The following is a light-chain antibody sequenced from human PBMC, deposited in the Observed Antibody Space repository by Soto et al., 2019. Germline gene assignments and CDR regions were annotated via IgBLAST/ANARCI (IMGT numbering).Light chain of an antibody. V-gene: IGKV1-39*01. CDR3: QQSYRTPQT. CDR2: AAS. CDR1: QSINSY. Sequence: DIQMTQSPSSLSASVGDRVTITCRASQSINSYLKWYQQKPGKAPKLLIYAASSLQSGVPSRFSGSGSGTDFTLTISRLQHEDVATYYCQQSYRTPQTFGQGTKVEIK. J-gene: IGKJ1*01.